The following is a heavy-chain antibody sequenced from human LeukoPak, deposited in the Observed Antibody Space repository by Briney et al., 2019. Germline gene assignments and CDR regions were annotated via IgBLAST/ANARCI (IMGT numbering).Heavy chain of an antibody. Sequence: PGGSLRLSCAASGFTFSSYAMSWVRQAPGKGLEWVSAISGSGGSTYYADSVKGRFTISRDNSKNTLYLQMNSPRAEDTAVYYCAKAPYSSGWYYFDYWGQGTLVTVSS. D-gene: IGHD6-19*01. V-gene: IGHV3-23*01. CDR3: AKAPYSSGWYYFDY. J-gene: IGHJ4*02. CDR1: GFTFSSYA. CDR2: ISGSGGST.